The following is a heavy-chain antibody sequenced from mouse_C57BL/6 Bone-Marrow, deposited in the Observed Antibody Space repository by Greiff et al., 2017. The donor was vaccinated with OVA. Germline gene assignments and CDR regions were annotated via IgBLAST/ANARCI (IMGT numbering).Heavy chain of an antibody. J-gene: IGHJ3*01. D-gene: IGHD2-4*01. CDR3: ARLGAIYYDYPAWFAY. V-gene: IGHV1-69*01. CDR1: GYTFTSYW. Sequence: VQLQQPGAELVMPGASVKLSCKASGYTFTSYWMHWVKQRPGQGLEWIGEIDPSDSYTNYNQKFKGKSTLTVDKSSSTAYMQLSSLTSEDSAVYYCARLGAIYYDYPAWFAYWGQGTLVTVSA. CDR2: IDPSDSYT.